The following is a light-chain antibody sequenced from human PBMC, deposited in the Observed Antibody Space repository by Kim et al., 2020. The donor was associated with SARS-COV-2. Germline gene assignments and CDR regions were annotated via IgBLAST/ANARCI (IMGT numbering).Light chain of an antibody. V-gene: IGLV3-19*01. Sequence: ALGQTVRITCQGDNLRTYYARWYQQKPGQAPILLIYGKNNRPSGIPDRFSGSSSGNTASLTVTGAQAVDEADYYCNSRDNSGDHVVFGGGTQLTVL. CDR2: GKN. CDR1: NLRTYY. CDR3: NSRDNSGDHVV. J-gene: IGLJ2*01.